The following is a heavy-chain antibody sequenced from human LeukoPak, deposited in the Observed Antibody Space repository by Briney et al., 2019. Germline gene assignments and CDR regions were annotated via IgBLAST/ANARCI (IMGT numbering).Heavy chain of an antibody. Sequence: PGGSLRLSCAASGFTFSSYAMSWVRQAPGKGLEWVSAISGSGGSTYYADSVKGRFTISRGNSKNTLYLQMNSLRAEDTAVYYCAKDPGIAVAGTIFYYYGMDVWGQGTTVTVSS. D-gene: IGHD6-19*01. J-gene: IGHJ6*02. CDR1: GFTFSSYA. V-gene: IGHV3-23*01. CDR3: AKDPGIAVAGTIFYYYGMDV. CDR2: ISGSGGST.